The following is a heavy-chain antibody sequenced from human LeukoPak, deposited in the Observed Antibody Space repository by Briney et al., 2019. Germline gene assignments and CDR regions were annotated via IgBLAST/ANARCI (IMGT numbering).Heavy chain of an antibody. CDR1: GGTFSSYA. D-gene: IGHD3-3*01. CDR3: ARDGALITIFGVVNHNWFDP. J-gene: IGHJ5*02. Sequence: ASVKVSCKASGGTFSSYAISWVRQAPGQGLEWMGRIIPNLGIANYAQKFQGRVTITADKSTSTAYMELSSLRSEDTAVYYCARDGALITIFGVVNHNWFDPWGQGTLVTVSS. V-gene: IGHV1-69*04. CDR2: IIPNLGIA.